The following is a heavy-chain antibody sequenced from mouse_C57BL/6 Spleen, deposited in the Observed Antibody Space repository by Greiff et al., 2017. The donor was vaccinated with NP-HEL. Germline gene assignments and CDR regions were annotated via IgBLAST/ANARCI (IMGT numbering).Heavy chain of an antibody. D-gene: IGHD1-1*01. CDR3: ARYTFYGKGYFDY. Sequence: VQLQQSGPELVKPGASVKISCKASGYTFTDYYMNWVKQSHGKSLEWIGDINPNNGGTSYNQKFKGKATLTVDKSSSTAYMELRSLTSEDSAVYYCARYTFYGKGYFDYWGQGTTLTVSS. V-gene: IGHV1-26*01. J-gene: IGHJ2*01. CDR1: GYTFTDYY. CDR2: INPNNGGT.